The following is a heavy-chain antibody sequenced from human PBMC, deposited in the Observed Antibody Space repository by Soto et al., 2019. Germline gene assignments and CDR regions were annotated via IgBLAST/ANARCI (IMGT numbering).Heavy chain of an antibody. D-gene: IGHD3-3*01. V-gene: IGHV3-23*01. CDR1: GFTFSSYA. J-gene: IGHJ4*02. Sequence: PRGSLRLSCAASGFTFSSYAMSWVRQAPGKGLEWVSAISGSGGSTYYADSVKGRFTISRDNSKNTLYLQMNSLRAEDTAVYYCAKDGPPRSITIFGVVDYWGQGTLVTVSS. CDR3: AKDGPPRSITIFGVVDY. CDR2: ISGSGGST.